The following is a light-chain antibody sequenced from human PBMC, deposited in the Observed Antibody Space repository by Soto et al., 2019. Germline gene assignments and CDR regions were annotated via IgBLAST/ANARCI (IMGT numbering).Light chain of an antibody. J-gene: IGKJ4*01. V-gene: IGKV3-11*01. CDR3: QQRGNWPS. CDR1: QSVSRY. Sequence: EIALTQSPATLSLSPGERATLSCRASQSVSRYLAWYQQKPGQAPRLLIYDASNRATGIPARFSGSGSGTDFTLTISSLEPEDFALYCCQQRGNWPSFGGGTKVEIK. CDR2: DAS.